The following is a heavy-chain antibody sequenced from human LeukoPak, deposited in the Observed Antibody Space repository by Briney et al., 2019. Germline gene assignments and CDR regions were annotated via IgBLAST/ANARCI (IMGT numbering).Heavy chain of an antibody. CDR1: GLTFSNYA. CDR3: SKDPNGDYVGAFDM. D-gene: IGHD4-17*01. J-gene: IGHJ3*02. V-gene: IGHV3-23*01. CDR2: ITGSGRGT. Sequence: GGSLTLSCTASGLTFSNYATTWVRQAPGKGLEWVSSITGSGRGTYYADSVKGRFSVSRDNSQNTVLLHMNSLRADDTALYYCSKDPNGDYVGAFDMWGPGTMVTVSS.